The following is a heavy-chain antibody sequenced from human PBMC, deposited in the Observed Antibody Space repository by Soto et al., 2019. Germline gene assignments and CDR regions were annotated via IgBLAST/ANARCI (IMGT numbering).Heavy chain of an antibody. D-gene: IGHD3-3*01. Sequence: GGSLRLSCAASGFTVSSNYMSWVRQAPGKGLEWVSVIYSAGSTYYADSVKGRFTISRDNSKNTLYLQMNSLRAEDTAVYYCARALDRCWFLWSPYVIAFWAQGST. J-gene: IGHJ6*02. CDR2: IYSAGST. CDR1: GFTVSSNY. V-gene: IGHV3-66*01. CDR3: ARALDRCWFLWSPYVIAF.